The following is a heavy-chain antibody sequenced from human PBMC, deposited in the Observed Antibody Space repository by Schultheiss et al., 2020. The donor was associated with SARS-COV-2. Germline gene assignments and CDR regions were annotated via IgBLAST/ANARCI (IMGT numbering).Heavy chain of an antibody. CDR3: ARGYRPGIAVATDWYFDL. J-gene: IGHJ2*01. CDR1: GYTFTSYY. V-gene: IGHV1-18*04. Sequence: ASVKVSCKASGYTFTSYYMHWVRQAPGQGLEWMGWISAYNGNTNYAQKLQGRVTMTTDTSTSTAYMELRSLRSDDTAVYYCARGYRPGIAVATDWYFDLWGRGTLVTVSS. D-gene: IGHD6-19*01. CDR2: ISAYNGNT.